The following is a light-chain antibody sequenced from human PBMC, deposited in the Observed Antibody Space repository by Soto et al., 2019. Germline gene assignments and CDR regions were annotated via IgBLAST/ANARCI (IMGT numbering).Light chain of an antibody. J-gene: IGLJ1*01. CDR2: EVS. Sequence: SVLTQPPSASGSPGQSFTYTCTGTSSNVGGYNYVSWYQQHPGKAPKLMIYEVSKRPSGVPDRFSGSKSGNTASLTVSGLQSEDEADYYCSSCAGQQGDVFGTGTKVTVL. V-gene: IGLV2-8*01. CDR3: SSCAGQQGDV. CDR1: SSNVGGYNY.